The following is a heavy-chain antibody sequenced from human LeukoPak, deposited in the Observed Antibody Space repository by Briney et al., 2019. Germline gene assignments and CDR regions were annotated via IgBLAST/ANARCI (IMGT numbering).Heavy chain of an antibody. CDR2: INHGEFT. CDR1: GASLSGYY. Sequence: SETLSLTCAVSGASLSGYYWSWIRQSPGKGLEWIGEINHGEFTNYNPSLKSRVTISVDTSRNQIALRLSSLTAADTAVYFCARSHLWPSGTFDIWGQGTVAAVSS. D-gene: IGHD5-18*01. CDR3: ARSHLWPSGTFDI. V-gene: IGHV4-34*01. J-gene: IGHJ3*02.